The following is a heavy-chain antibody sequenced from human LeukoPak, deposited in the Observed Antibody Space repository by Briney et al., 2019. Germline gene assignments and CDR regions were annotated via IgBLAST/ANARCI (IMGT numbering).Heavy chain of an antibody. Sequence: GASVKVSCKASGYTFTSYGISWVRQAPGQGLEWMGWISAYNGNTNYAQKFQGRVTMTRDTSISTAYMELSRLRSDDTAVYYCARATRLNIAVAGYWGQGTLVTVSS. CDR2: ISAYNGNT. V-gene: IGHV1-18*01. CDR1: GYTFTSYG. J-gene: IGHJ4*02. D-gene: IGHD6-19*01. CDR3: ARATRLNIAVAGY.